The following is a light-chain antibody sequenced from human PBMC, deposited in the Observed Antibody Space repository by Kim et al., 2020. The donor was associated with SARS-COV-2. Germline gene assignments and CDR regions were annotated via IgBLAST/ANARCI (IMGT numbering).Light chain of an antibody. Sequence: GQSITVSCNGTSTDVESYNLVSWYQHHAGKAPKLIIYEVSKRTSGVSNRFSGSKSGNTASLTISGLQAEVEGDYYCCSYAGSSMVVFGGGTQLTVL. CDR3: CSYAGSSMVV. CDR1: STDVESYNL. CDR2: EVS. J-gene: IGLJ2*01. V-gene: IGLV2-23*02.